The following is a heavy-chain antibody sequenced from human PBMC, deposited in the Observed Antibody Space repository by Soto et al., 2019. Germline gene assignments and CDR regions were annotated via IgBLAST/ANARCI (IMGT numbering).Heavy chain of an antibody. Sequence: PCGSLRLSCAASGFTFSSYAMHWVRQAPGKGLEWVAVISYDGSNKYYADSVKGRFTISRDNSKNTLYLQMNSLRAEDTAVYYCARDLYDSSGYDTLPDYWGQGTLVTVSS. D-gene: IGHD3-22*01. CDR3: ARDLYDSSGYDTLPDY. CDR1: GFTFSSYA. CDR2: ISYDGSNK. V-gene: IGHV3-30-3*01. J-gene: IGHJ4*02.